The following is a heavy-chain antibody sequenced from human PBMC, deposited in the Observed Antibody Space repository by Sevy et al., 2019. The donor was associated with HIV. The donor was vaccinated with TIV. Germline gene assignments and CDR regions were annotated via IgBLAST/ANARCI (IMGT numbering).Heavy chain of an antibody. Sequence: GGSLRLSCAASGFTFDDYTMHWVRQAPGKGLEWVSLISWDGGSTYYADSVKGRFTISRDNSKNSLYLQMNSLRTEDTALYYCAKSCRYYNYYYGMDVWGQGTTVTVSS. J-gene: IGHJ6*02. CDR1: GFTFDDYT. V-gene: IGHV3-43*01. D-gene: IGHD3-16*02. CDR2: ISWDGGST. CDR3: AKSCRYYNYYYGMDV.